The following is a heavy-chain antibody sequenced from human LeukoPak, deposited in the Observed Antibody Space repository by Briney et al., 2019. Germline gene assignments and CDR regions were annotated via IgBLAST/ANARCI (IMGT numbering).Heavy chain of an antibody. J-gene: IGHJ3*02. Sequence: GRSLRLSCAASGFTFDDYAMHWVRQAPGKGLEWVSGISWNSGSIGYADSVKGRFTISRDNAKNSLYLQMNSLRAEDTAVYYCAKEGRIAARLDAFDIWGQGTMVTVSS. D-gene: IGHD6-6*01. CDR2: ISWNSGSI. CDR3: AKEGRIAARLDAFDI. CDR1: GFTFDDYA. V-gene: IGHV3-9*01.